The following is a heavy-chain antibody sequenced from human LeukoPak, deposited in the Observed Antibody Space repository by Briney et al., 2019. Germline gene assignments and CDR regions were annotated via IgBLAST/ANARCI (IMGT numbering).Heavy chain of an antibody. Sequence: PGMSLRLSCAASGFTFSTYGFHWVRQAPGKGLEGVAVIWHDGSQKYYGDSVKGRFAISRDDSQNTLCLQMNSLRADDTAVYYCVSDDAAVSPLLVYWGQGTLVTVSS. D-gene: IGHD6-25*01. CDR1: GFTFSTYG. V-gene: IGHV3-33*01. CDR2: IWHDGSQK. J-gene: IGHJ4*02. CDR3: VSDDAAVSPLLVY.